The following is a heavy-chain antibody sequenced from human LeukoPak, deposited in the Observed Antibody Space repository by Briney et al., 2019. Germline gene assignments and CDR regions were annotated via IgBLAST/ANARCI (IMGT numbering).Heavy chain of an antibody. CDR2: INQDGGEK. CDR1: GFTFSTYW. J-gene: IGHJ3*02. V-gene: IGHV3-7*01. D-gene: IGHD3-22*01. Sequence: PGGSLRLSCAASGFTFSTYWMTWVRQAPGKGLEWVANINQDGGEKYYVDSVKGRSTISRDNAKNSLYLQMNSLRAEDTAVYYCARDSSPYDRSVYWDAFDIWGQGTMVTVSS. CDR3: ARDSSPYDRSVYWDAFDI.